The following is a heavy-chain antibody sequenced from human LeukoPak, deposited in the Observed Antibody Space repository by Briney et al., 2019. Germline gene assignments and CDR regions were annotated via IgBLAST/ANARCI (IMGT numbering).Heavy chain of an antibody. D-gene: IGHD1-26*01. Sequence: GGSLRLSCAASGFTFSSYWMHWVRQAPGKGLVWVSRINSDGSSTTYADSVKGRFTISRDNAKNSLYLQMNSLRAEDTAVYYCARIMWELPRGIYYFDYWGQGTLVTVSS. CDR3: ARIMWELPRGIYYFDY. CDR1: GFTFSSYW. J-gene: IGHJ4*02. CDR2: INSDGSST. V-gene: IGHV3-74*01.